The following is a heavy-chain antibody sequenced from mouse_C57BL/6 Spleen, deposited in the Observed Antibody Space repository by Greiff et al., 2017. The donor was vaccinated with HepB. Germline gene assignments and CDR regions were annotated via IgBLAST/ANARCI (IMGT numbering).Heavy chain of an antibody. CDR2: IYPGSGST. CDR3: ARRSYGLYYFDY. J-gene: IGHJ2*01. V-gene: IGHV1-55*01. Sequence: QVQLQQPGAELVKPGASVKMSCKASGYTFTSYWITWVKQRPGQGLEWIGNIYPGSGSTNYNEKFKSKATLTVDTSSSTAYMQLSSLTSEDSAVYYCARRSYGLYYFDYWGQGTTLTVSS. D-gene: IGHD2-2*01. CDR1: GYTFTSYW.